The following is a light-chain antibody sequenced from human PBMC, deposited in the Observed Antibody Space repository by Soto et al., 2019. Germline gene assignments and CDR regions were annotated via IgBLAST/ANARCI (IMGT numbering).Light chain of an antibody. CDR3: QQYYKRPPWT. J-gene: IGKJ1*01. Sequence: VMTPSPATLSASPGDSVALSCKSSQNVSDSLAWYQQKPGQAPRLLIYDSSARASDVPVRFSGGGTGAEFTLTISNLQTEDFAVYICQQYYKRPPWTFGQGTKVDIK. CDR2: DSS. CDR1: QNVSDS. V-gene: IGKV3D-15*01.